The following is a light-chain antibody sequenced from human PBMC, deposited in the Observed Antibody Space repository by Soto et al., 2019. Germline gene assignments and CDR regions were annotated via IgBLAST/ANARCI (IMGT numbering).Light chain of an antibody. CDR1: SSDVGGYNF. Sequence: QSALTQPPSASGSPGQSVTISCTGTSSDVGGYNFVSWYQQHPGKAPKLMIYEVTKWPSGVPDRFSGSKSGNTASLTVSGLQAADEADYYCSSYARNRDVLFGGGTKLTVL. CDR2: EVT. CDR3: SSYARNRDVL. J-gene: IGLJ2*01. V-gene: IGLV2-8*01.